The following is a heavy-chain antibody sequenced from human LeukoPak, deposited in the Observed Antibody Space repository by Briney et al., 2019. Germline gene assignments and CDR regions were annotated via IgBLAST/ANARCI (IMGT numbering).Heavy chain of an antibody. CDR3: ASGKTMVRGVIINGMDV. J-gene: IGHJ6*02. CDR2: IYSGGST. D-gene: IGHD3-10*01. V-gene: IGHV3-53*01. CDR1: RVTVSSNY. Sequence: PGGSLRLSCAASRVTVSSNYMSWVRQAPGKGLEWVSVIYSGGSTYYADSVKGRFTISRDNSKNTLYLQMNSLRAEDTAVYYCASGKTMVRGVIINGMDVWGQGTTVTVSS.